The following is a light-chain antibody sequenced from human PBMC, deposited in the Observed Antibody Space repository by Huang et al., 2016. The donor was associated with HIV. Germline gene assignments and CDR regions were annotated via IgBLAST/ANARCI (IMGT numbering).Light chain of an antibody. CDR2: DTS. CDR3: HQRSSWPPVT. J-gene: IGKJ5*01. Sequence: EIVLTQSPATLSLSPGERATLSCRSSQSVSNYLAWFQQKPGQAPRLLIYDTSNRAPGTPARFSGSGSGTDFSLTISSLEPEDCAVYYCHQRSSWPPVTFGQGTRLDIK. V-gene: IGKV3-11*01. CDR1: QSVSNY.